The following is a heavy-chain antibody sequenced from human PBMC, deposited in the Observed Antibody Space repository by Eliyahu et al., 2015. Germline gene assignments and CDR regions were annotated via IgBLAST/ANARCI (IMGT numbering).Heavy chain of an antibody. D-gene: IGHD2/OR15-2a*01. V-gene: IGHV3-15*01. CDR2: IKTKSDSGTT. CDR1: GFTFNNAW. J-gene: IGHJ4*02. Sequence: EVQLVESGGGLVKPGGSLRLSCAASGFTFNNAWMTWVRQAPGKGLEWVGRIKTKSDSGTTDYAAPVKGRFTISRDDSKNTLYLQMNSLKAEDTAVYYCTTFLRGYWGQGTLVTVSS. CDR3: TTFLRGY.